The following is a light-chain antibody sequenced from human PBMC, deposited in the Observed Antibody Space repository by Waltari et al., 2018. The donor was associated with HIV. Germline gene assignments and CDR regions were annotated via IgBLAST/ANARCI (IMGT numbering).Light chain of an antibody. CDR2: EGS. Sequence: QSALTQPASVSGSPGQSITISCTGTSSDIGAYAYVSWFQQRAGKAPKVLIDEGSKRPSGISSRFSGSRSGNRATLSISGLQADDEADYYCSSYTRKNTYVFGSGTKVTVL. J-gene: IGLJ1*01. CDR1: SSDIGAYAY. V-gene: IGLV2-14*03. CDR3: SSYTRKNTYV.